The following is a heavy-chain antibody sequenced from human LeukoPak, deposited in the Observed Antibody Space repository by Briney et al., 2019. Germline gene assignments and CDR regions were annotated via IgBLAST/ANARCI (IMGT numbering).Heavy chain of an antibody. D-gene: IGHD2-2*01. J-gene: IGHJ5*02. CDR1: GFAFTDYW. CDR3: AKVGGKVSSTSNNWFDP. CDR2: IKRDGSEK. Sequence: GSLRLSCAASGFAFTDYWMSWVRQAPGKGLEWVANIKRDGSEKYYVDSVKGRFTISRDNAKNSLYLQMNSLRAEDTAVYYCAKVGGKVSSTSNNWFDPWGQGTLVTVSS. V-gene: IGHV3-7*01.